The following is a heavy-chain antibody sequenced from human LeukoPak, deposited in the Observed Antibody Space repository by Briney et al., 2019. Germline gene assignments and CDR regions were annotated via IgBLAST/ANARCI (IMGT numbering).Heavy chain of an antibody. V-gene: IGHV4-4*07. D-gene: IGHD3-22*01. J-gene: IGHJ4*02. Sequence: SETLSLTCTVSGGSISSYYWSWIRQPAGKGLEWIGRIYTSGSTNYNPSLKSRVTMSVDTSKNQFSLKLSSVTAADTAVYYCAREDQYYYDSSGYFDYWGQGTLVTVSS. CDR1: GGSISSYY. CDR2: IYTSGST. CDR3: AREDQYYYDSSGYFDY.